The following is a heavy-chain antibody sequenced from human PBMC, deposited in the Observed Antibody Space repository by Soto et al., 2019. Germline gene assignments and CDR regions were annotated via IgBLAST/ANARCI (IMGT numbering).Heavy chain of an antibody. CDR2: ISSSSSYI. J-gene: IGHJ5*02. Sequence: GGSLRLSCAASGFTFSSYSMNWVRQAPGKGLEWVSSISSSSSYIYYADSVKGRFTISRDNAKNSLYLQMNSLRAEDTAVYYCARGPLYSSFSSWFDPWGQGTLVTVSS. V-gene: IGHV3-21*01. D-gene: IGHD6-6*01. CDR1: GFTFSSYS. CDR3: ARGPLYSSFSSWFDP.